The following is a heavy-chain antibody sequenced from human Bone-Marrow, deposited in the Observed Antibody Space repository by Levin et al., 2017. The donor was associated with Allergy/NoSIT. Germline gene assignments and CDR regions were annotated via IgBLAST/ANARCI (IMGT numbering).Heavy chain of an antibody. V-gene: IGHV1-2*02. Sequence: GESLKISCVASGYSFTGYYIHWVRQAPGQGLEWLGWINPHSGGTNKKFEHNFRDRVTLTRDTSINTTYMEVTRLRPDDTAVYYCARDQGTDYARAFDVWGQGTLVTVSS. CDR1: GYSFTGYY. D-gene: IGHD4-17*01. CDR2: INPHSGGT. CDR3: ARDQGTDYARAFDV. J-gene: IGHJ3*01.